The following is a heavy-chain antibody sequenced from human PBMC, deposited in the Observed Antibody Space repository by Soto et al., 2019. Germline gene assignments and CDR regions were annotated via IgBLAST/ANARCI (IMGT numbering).Heavy chain of an antibody. D-gene: IGHD2-8*02. CDR2: ILVGGST. V-gene: IGHV3-23*01. Sequence: VQMLESGGDLVQPGGSLRLSCAASGFICSSYDMSWVRHAPGKGLEWVSTILVGGSTHYEDSVKGRFTISRDGSKNPMYLQMNSLTAGDTAVYYCAKATATGGGAFDICGQGKMVTVSS. J-gene: IGHJ3*02. CDR1: GFICSSYD. CDR3: AKATATGGGAFDI.